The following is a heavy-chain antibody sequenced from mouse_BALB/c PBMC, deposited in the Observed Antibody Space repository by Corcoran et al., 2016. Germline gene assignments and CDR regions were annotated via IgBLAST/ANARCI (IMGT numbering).Heavy chain of an antibody. CDR2: INSDGSAI. Sequence: EVQLLETGGGLVQPGGSRGLSCEGSGFTFSGFWMSWVRQTPGKTLEWIGDINSDGSAINYAPSIKDRFTIFRDNDKSTLYLQMSNVRSEDTATYLCMRYCPYWYFDVWGSGTTVTVSS. V-gene: IGHV11-2*02. CDR3: MRYCPYWYFDV. CDR1: GFTFSGFW. J-gene: IGHJ1*01.